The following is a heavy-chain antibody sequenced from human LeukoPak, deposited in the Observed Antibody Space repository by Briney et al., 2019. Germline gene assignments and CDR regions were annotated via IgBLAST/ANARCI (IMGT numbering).Heavy chain of an antibody. Sequence: GESLKISCKGSGYSFTSYWIGWVRQMPGKGLEWMGIIYPDDSDTRYSPSFGGRVIISADKSISTAYLQWSSLKASDTATYYCARHGHCTNGVCYSNYYYYMDVWGKGTTVTVSS. D-gene: IGHD2-8*01. V-gene: IGHV5-51*01. CDR3: ARHGHCTNGVCYSNYYYYMDV. CDR1: GYSFTSYW. J-gene: IGHJ6*03. CDR2: IYPDDSDT.